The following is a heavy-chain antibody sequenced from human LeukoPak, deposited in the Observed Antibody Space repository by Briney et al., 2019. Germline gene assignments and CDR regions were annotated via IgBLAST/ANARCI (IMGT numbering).Heavy chain of an antibody. Sequence: PSETLSLTCAVSGGSISSGGYSWRWIRQPPGKGLEWIGYIYHSGSTYYNPSLKSRVTISVDTSKNQFSLKLSSVTAADTAVYYCARPRNPMAWGQGTLVTVSS. D-gene: IGHD3-10*01. CDR2: IYHSGST. CDR3: ARPRNPMA. CDR1: GGSISSGGYS. V-gene: IGHV4-30-2*01. J-gene: IGHJ5*02.